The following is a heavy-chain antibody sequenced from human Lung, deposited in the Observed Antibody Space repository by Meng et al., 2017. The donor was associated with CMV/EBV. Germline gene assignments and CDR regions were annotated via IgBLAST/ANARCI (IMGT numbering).Heavy chain of an antibody. CDR2: ISNSGST. CDR3: ARVGMDVVGYYCMDV. CDR1: GGSISTYY. D-gene: IGHD5-12*01. Sequence: SETLSLXCTVSGGSISTYYWNWLRQPPGKGLEWIGYISNSGSTDYNPSLKSQVTISVDTSKNQFSLKLTSVTAADTAVYYCARVGMDVVGYYCMDVWGQGTTVTFSS. J-gene: IGHJ6*02. V-gene: IGHV4-59*12.